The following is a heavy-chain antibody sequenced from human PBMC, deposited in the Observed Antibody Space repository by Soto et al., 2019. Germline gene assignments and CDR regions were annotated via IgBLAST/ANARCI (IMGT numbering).Heavy chain of an antibody. V-gene: IGHV4-39*01. J-gene: IGHJ4*02. Sequence: QLQLQESGPGLVKPSETLSLTCTVSGGSISSSSYYWGWIRQPPGKGLEWSGSIYYSGSTYYNPCLTSRVTISVDTSKNQFSLKLSSVTAADTAVYYCARLGNREVAGAFDYWGQGTLVTVSS. D-gene: IGHD6-19*01. CDR3: ARLGNREVAGAFDY. CDR2: IYYSGST. CDR1: GGSISSSSYY.